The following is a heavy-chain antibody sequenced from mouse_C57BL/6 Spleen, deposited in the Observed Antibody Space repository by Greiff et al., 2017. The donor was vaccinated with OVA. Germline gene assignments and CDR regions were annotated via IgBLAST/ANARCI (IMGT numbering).Heavy chain of an antibody. J-gene: IGHJ2*01. CDR1: GFTFNTYA. CDR3: VRERRAYDYEGTFDY. V-gene: IGHV10-3*01. Sequence: EVQLVESGGGLVQPQGSLKLSCAASGFTFNTYAMHWVRQAPGKGLEWVARIRSKSSNYATYYADSVKDRFTISRDDSQSMLYLQMNNLKTEDTAMYYCVRERRAYDYEGTFDYWGQGTTLTVSS. CDR2: IRSKSSNYAT. D-gene: IGHD2-4*01.